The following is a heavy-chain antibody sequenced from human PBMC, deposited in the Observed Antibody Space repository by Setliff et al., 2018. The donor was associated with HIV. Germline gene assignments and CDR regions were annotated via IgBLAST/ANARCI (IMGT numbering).Heavy chain of an antibody. Sequence: PSETLSLTCTVSGGSISGSVWSWIRQPPGKGLEFVGYIYYMGRTTYNPSPKSRLTISVDKSKSQFSLKVRSVTAADTAVYYCARMDSSTWPDYYFYGMDVWGQGTTVTVSS. D-gene: IGHD2-2*01. V-gene: IGHV4-59*01. CDR2: IYYMGRT. CDR1: GGSISGSV. CDR3: ARMDSSTWPDYYFYGMDV. J-gene: IGHJ6*02.